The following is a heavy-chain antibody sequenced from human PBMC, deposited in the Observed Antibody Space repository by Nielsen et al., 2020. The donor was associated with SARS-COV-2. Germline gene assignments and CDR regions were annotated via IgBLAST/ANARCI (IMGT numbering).Heavy chain of an antibody. CDR2: ISYDGSNK. CDR3: ATPRGYSYGPFDY. CDR1: GFTFSSYA. J-gene: IGHJ4*02. Sequence: GGSLRLSCAASGFTFSSYAMHWVRQAPGRGLEWVAVISYDGSNKYYADSVKGRFTISRDNSKNTLYLHMNSLRAEDTAVYYCATPRGYSYGPFDYWGQGTLVTVSS. V-gene: IGHV3-30-3*01. D-gene: IGHD5-18*01.